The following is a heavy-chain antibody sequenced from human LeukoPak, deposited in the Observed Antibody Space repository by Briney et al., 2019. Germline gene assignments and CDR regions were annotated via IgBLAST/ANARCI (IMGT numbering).Heavy chain of an antibody. CDR1: GFTFSSYW. CDR2: IKQDGSEK. CDR3: AKDSTAPISITMVRGRWYFDY. D-gene: IGHD3-10*01. J-gene: IGHJ4*02. Sequence: GGSLRLSCVASGFTFSSYWVTWVRQAPGKGLEWVGNIKQDGSEKYYMDSAKGRFTISRDNSKNTLYLQMNSLRAEDTAVYYCAKDSTAPISITMVRGRWYFDYWGQGTLVTVSS. V-gene: IGHV3-7*01.